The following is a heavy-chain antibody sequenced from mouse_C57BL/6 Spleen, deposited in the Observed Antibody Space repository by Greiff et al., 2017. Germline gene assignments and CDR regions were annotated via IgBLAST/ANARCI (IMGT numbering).Heavy chain of an antibody. CDR1: GYTFTSYG. CDR3: ARNYDLGSYYAMDY. Sequence: QVQLQQSGAELARPGASVKLSCKASGYTFTSYGISWVKQRTGQGLEWIGEIYPRSGNTYYNEKFKGKATLTADKSSSTAYMELRSLTSEDSAVYFCARNYDLGSYYAMDYWGQGTSVTVSS. J-gene: IGHJ4*01. V-gene: IGHV1-81*01. D-gene: IGHD2-4*01. CDR2: IYPRSGNT.